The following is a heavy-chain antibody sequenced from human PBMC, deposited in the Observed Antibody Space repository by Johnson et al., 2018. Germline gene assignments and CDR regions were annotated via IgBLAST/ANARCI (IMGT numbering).Heavy chain of an antibody. CDR1: GGSISSYY. V-gene: IGHV4-59*01. J-gene: IGHJ6*03. CDR3: AGGDRGNLYNCYYYYMDV. D-gene: IGHD1-14*01. CDR2: IYYSGST. Sequence: QVQLQESGPGLVKPSETLSLTCTVSGGSISSYYLSWIRQPPGKGLEWIGYIYYSGSTNYNPSLKSRVTISVDPSKNQFSLKLSSLTAADTAGYCCAGGDRGNLYNCYYYYMDVWGKGTTVTVSS.